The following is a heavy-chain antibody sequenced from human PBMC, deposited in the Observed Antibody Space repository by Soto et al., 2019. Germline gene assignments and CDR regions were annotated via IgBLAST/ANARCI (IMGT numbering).Heavy chain of an antibody. CDR1: GYTFTGYY. J-gene: IGHJ6*02. CDR3: ARDEVTMVRYRANNSYYYGMDV. CDR2: INPNSGGT. Sequence: ASVKVSCKASGYTFTGYYMHWVRQAPGQGLEWMGWINPNSGGTNYAQKFQGRVTMTRDTSISTAYMELSRLRSDDTAVYYCARDEVTMVRYRANNSYYYGMDVWGQGTTVTVSS. D-gene: IGHD3-10*01. V-gene: IGHV1-2*02.